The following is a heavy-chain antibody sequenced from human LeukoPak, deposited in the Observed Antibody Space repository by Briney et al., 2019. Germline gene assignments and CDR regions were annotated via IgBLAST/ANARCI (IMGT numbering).Heavy chain of an antibody. CDR3: ASMVQRGAFDI. J-gene: IGHJ3*02. CDR2: ISSSSSYI. D-gene: IGHD3-10*01. V-gene: IGHV3-21*01. Sequence: GGSLRLSCAASGFTFSNYWMHWVRQAPGKGLEWVSSISSSSSYIYYADSVKGRFTISRDNAKNSLYLQMNSLRAEDTAVYYCASMVQRGAFDIWGQGTMVTVSS. CDR1: GFTFSNYW.